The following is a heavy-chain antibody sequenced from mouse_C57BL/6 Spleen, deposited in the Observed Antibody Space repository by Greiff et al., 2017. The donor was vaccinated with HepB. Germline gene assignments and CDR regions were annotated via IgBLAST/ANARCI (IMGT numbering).Heavy chain of an antibody. CDR1: GFTFSDYG. CDR3: AELLAMDY. CDR2: ISSGSSTI. J-gene: IGHJ4*01. V-gene: IGHV5-17*01. Sequence: VQLKQSGGGLVKPGGSLKLSCAASGFTFSDYGMHWVRQAPEKGLEWVAYISSGSSTIYYADTVKGRFTISRDNAKNNLFLQMTSLRSEDTAMYYCAELLAMDYWGQGTSVTVSS.